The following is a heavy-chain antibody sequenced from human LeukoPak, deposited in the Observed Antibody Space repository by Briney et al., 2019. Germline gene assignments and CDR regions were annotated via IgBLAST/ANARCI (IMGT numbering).Heavy chain of an antibody. CDR3: ARDGGAQY. Sequence: GGSLRLSCAASGFTFSNYAMSWVRQAPGMGLEWVSAISGGGVTTYYADSVKGRFTISRHNSQNTLYLQMNSLRAEDTAVYYCARDGGAQYWGQGTLVTVSS. J-gene: IGHJ4*02. D-gene: IGHD3-3*01. CDR2: ISGGGVTT. CDR1: GFTFSNYA. V-gene: IGHV3-23*01.